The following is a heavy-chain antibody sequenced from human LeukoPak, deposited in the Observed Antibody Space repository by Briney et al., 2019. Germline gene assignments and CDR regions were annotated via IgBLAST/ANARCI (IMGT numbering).Heavy chain of an antibody. CDR1: GGSISSGGYY. D-gene: IGHD3-3*01. J-gene: IGHJ4*02. CDR3: ARGGDDFWSGYCIDY. Sequence: SETLSLTCTVSGGSISSGGYYWSWIRQPPGKGLEWIGYIYHSGSTYYNPSLKSRVTISVDTSKNQFSLKLSSVTAADTAVYYCARGGDDFWSGYCIDYWGQGTLVTVSS. CDR2: IYHSGST. V-gene: IGHV4-30-2*05.